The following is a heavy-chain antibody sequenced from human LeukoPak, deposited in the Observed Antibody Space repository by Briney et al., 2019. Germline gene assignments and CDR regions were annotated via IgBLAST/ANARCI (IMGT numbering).Heavy chain of an antibody. D-gene: IGHD4-17*01. J-gene: IGHJ4*02. CDR1: GFTFSSYS. CDR2: ISSSSSYI. Sequence: GGSLRLSCAASGFTFSSYSMTWVRQAPGKGLEWVSSISSSSSYIYYADSVKGRFTISRDNAKNSLYLQMNSLRAEDTAVYYCARVDYAPRALDYWGQGTLVTVSS. CDR3: ARVDYAPRALDY. V-gene: IGHV3-21*01.